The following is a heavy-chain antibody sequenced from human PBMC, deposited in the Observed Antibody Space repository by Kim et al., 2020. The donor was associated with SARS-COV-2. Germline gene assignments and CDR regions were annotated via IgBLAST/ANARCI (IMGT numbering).Heavy chain of an antibody. D-gene: IGHD6-13*01. V-gene: IGHV3-33*01. CDR3: AREGPHRSAAVNY. J-gene: IGHJ4*02. Sequence: YADSVKCRFTISRDNSKNTQYLQMNSLRAEDTAVYYCAREGPHRSAAVNYWGQGTLVTVSS.